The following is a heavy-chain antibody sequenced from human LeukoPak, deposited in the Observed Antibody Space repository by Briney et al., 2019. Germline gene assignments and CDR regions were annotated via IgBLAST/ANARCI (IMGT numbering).Heavy chain of an antibody. V-gene: IGHV4-59*01. Sequence: SETLSLTCTVSGGSISSYYWSWIRQPPGKGLEWIGYIYYSGSTNYNPSLKSRVTISVDTSKNQFSLKLSSVTAADTAVYYCARDGGIAVAWGAFDIWGQGTMVTVSS. CDR2: IYYSGST. D-gene: IGHD6-19*01. CDR1: GGSISSYY. CDR3: ARDGGIAVAWGAFDI. J-gene: IGHJ3*02.